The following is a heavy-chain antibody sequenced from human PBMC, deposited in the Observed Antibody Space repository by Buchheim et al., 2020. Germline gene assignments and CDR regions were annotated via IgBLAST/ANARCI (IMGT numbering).Heavy chain of an antibody. J-gene: IGHJ4*02. CDR2: ISSSSSTI. CDR3: ARDDSITMVQGVIIDY. V-gene: IGHV3-48*01. CDR1: GFTFSSYS. D-gene: IGHD3-10*01. Sequence: EVQLVESGGGLVQPGGSLRLSCAASGFTFSSYSMNWVRQAPGKGLEWVSYISSSSSTIYYADSVKGRFTISRDNAKNSLSLQMNSLRAEDTAVYYCARDDSITMVQGVIIDYWGQGTL.